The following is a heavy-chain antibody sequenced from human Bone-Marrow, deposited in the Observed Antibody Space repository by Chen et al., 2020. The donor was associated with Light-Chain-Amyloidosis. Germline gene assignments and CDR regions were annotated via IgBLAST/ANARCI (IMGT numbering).Heavy chain of an antibody. V-gene: IGHV3-30-3*01. CDR3: ASRDSSSSSGYYYYGMDV. CDR2: ISYDGSNK. Sequence: QVQLVESGGGVVQPGRSLRLSCAASGFTFSSYAMHWVRQAPGKGLEWVAVISYDGSNKYYADSLKGRFTISRDNSKNTLYRQMNSLRAEDTAVYYCASRDSSSSSGYYYYGMDVWGQGTTVTVSS. D-gene: IGHD6-6*01. J-gene: IGHJ6*02. CDR1: GFTFSSYA.